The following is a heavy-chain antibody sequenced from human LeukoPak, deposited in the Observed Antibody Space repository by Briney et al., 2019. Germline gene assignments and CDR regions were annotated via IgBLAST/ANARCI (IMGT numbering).Heavy chain of an antibody. Sequence: GGSLRLSCAASGFTFSSYSMNWVRQAPGKGLEWVSSISSSSSYIYYADSVKGRFTISRDNAKNSLYLQMNSLRAEDTAVYYCARGSSSWYYFDYWGQGTLITVSS. CDR1: GFTFSSYS. D-gene: IGHD6-13*01. V-gene: IGHV3-21*01. CDR3: ARGSSSWYYFDY. CDR2: ISSSSSYI. J-gene: IGHJ4*02.